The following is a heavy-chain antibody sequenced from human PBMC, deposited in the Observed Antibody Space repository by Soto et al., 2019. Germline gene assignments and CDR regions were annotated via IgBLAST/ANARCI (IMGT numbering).Heavy chain of an antibody. CDR3: ARDRGVTAFDI. CDR1: EVTSINHN. D-gene: IGHD3-10*01. Sequence: VSAEVTSINHNMNLIRQAPGKGLEWVSSITGSSSYIYYADSLKGRFTISRDNAKNSLFLQMNSLRAEDTAVYYCARDRGVTAFDILGQGTMVTGSS. V-gene: IGHV3-21*01. J-gene: IGHJ3*02. CDR2: ITGSSSYI.